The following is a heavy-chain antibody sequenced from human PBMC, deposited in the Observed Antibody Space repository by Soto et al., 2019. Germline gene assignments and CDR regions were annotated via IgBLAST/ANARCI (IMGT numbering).Heavy chain of an antibody. CDR3: AKYYDFWSDYYTGFDY. CDR2: ISGSGGST. Sequence: GGCRILSCATSGLTFSSYAMSLGRQAPGKGLEWVSAISGSGGSTYYADSVKGRFTISRDNSKNTLYLQMNSLRAEDTAVYYCAKYYDFWSDYYTGFDYWAQAPLATVSS. J-gene: IGHJ4*02. D-gene: IGHD3-3*01. V-gene: IGHV3-23*01. CDR1: GLTFSSYA.